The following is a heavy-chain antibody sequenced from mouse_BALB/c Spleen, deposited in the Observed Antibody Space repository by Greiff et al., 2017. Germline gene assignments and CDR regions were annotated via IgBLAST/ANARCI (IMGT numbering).Heavy chain of an antibody. CDR1: GFNIKDYY. Sequence: EVQLQQSGAELVRPGALVKLSCKASGFNIKDYYMHWVKQRPEQGLEWIGWIDPENGNTISDPKFQGKASITADTSSNTAYLQLSSLTSEDTAVYYCARFGNSYAMDYWGQGTSVTVSS. CDR3: ARFGNSYAMDY. J-gene: IGHJ4*01. CDR2: IDPENGNT. D-gene: IGHD2-1*01. V-gene: IGHV14-1*02.